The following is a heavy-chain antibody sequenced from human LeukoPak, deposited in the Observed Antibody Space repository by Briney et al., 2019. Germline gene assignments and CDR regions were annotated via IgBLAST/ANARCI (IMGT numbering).Heavy chain of an antibody. D-gene: IGHD1-1*01. Sequence: SETLSLTCTVSGGSIGSSSYYWGWIRQPPGKGLAWIGSIYYSGSTYYNPSLKSRVTISVDTSKNQFSLQLTSVTAADTAVYYCARVTEWNDFDYWGQGTLVNVS. CDR1: GGSIGSSSYY. J-gene: IGHJ4*02. CDR2: IYYSGST. V-gene: IGHV4-39*07. CDR3: ARVTEWNDFDY.